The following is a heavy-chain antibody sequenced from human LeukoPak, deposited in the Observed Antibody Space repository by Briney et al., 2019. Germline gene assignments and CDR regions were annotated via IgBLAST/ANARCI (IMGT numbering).Heavy chain of an antibody. V-gene: IGHV4-34*01. J-gene: IGHJ5*02. D-gene: IGHD3-22*01. CDR3: ARGDPSYYYDSSGPTGFDP. Sequence: SETLSLTCAVYGGSFSGYYWSWIRQPPGKGLEWIGEINHSGSTNYNPSLKSRVTISVDTSKNQFSLKLSSVTAADTAVYYCARGDPSYYYDSSGPTGFDPWGQGTLVTVSS. CDR2: INHSGST. CDR1: GGSFSGYY.